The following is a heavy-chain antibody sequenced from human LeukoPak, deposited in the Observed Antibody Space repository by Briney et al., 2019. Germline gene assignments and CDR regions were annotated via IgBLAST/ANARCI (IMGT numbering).Heavy chain of an antibody. CDR3: ARDFDGPRASDY. CDR2: ISSSGSTI. CDR1: GFTFSNYC. Sequence: GGSLRLSCAASGFTFSNYCRNWVRQAPGKGLEWVSYISSSGSTIYYADSVKGRFTISRDNAKNSLYLQMSSLRAGDSAVYYCARDFDGPRASDYWGQGISVTVSS. V-gene: IGHV3-48*01. J-gene: IGHJ4*02. D-gene: IGHD4-17*01.